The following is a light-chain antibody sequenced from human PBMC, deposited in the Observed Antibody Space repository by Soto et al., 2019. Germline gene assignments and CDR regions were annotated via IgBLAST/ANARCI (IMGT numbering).Light chain of an antibody. J-gene: IGLJ2*01. CDR3: GTWDSSLTAVV. CDR1: SSNIGKNY. Sequence: QSVLPQPPSLSAAPGQKVTISCSGSSSNIGKNYVSWYQQFPGTAPKLLIYDNNKRPSGIPDRFSGSKSGTSATLDITGLQTGDEADYYCGTWDSSLTAVVFGGGTKLTVL. CDR2: DNN. V-gene: IGLV1-51*01.